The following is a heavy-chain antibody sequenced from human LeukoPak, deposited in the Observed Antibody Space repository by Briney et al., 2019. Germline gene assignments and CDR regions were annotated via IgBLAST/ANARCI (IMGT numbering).Heavy chain of an antibody. D-gene: IGHD1-1*01. V-gene: IGHV1-69*04. J-gene: IGHJ4*02. CDR1: GGTFSSYA. CDR3: ARDKAGWNDLGY. Sequence: ASVKVSCKASGGTFSSYAISWVRQAPGQGLEWMGRIIPILGIANYAQEFQGRVTITADKSTSTAYMELSSLRSEDTAVYYCARDKAGWNDLGYWGQGTLVTVSS. CDR2: IIPILGIA.